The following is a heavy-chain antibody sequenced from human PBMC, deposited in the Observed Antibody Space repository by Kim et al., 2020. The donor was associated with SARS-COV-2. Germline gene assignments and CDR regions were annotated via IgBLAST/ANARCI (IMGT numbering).Heavy chain of an antibody. CDR1: GFTFDRHS. Sequence: GSLRLSCTASGFTFDRHSFHWVRQTPGKGLEWVAVISGDGNNRYYAGSVRGRFTSSRDNSKNTVFLQMNSLRAEDTAVYYCARDPYISSWEYFDYWGQGTLVTVSS. V-gene: IGHV3-30*04. D-gene: IGHD6-13*01. CDR3: ARDPYISSWEYFDY. J-gene: IGHJ4*02. CDR2: ISGDGNNR.